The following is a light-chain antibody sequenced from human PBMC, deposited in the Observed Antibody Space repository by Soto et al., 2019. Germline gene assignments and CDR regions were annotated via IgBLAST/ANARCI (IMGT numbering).Light chain of an antibody. J-gene: IGKJ5*01. CDR2: GAS. Sequence: EIGLTRSPGTLSLYPGERATLCCRASQSVSSSYLAWYQQTPGQAPRLLIYGASSRTTGIPDKFSGSGSGTDFTLTMSRLEPEDFAVYYCQQYGSSPITFGQGTRLEIK. V-gene: IGKV3-20*01. CDR3: QQYGSSPIT. CDR1: QSVSSSY.